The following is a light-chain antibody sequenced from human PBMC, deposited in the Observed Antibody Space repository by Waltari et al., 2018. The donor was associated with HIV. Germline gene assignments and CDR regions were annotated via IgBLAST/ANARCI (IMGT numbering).Light chain of an antibody. CDR1: SSNIGNNY. Sequence: QSVLTQPPSVSAAPGQKVTISCSGSSSNIGNNYVSWYQQLPGTAPKLLIYDNNKRPSGIPDRCSGSKSGTSATRGSAGLQTGDEADYYCGTWDSSLSAGWVFGGGTKLTVL. V-gene: IGLV1-51*01. CDR2: DNN. J-gene: IGLJ3*02. CDR3: GTWDSSLSAGWV.